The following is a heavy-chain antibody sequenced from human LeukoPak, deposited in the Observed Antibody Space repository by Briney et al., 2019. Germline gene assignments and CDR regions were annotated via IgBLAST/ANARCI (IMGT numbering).Heavy chain of an antibody. CDR3: ARVDRYYFYLDV. CDR2: IIPIFRTP. V-gene: IGHV1-69*05. Sequence: GSSVKVSCKASGGTSSTYTITWVRQAPGQGLECMGGIIPIFRTPNYAQKFQGRVTITTDESTSTAYMELSSLKSEDTAIYYCARVDRYYFYLDVWGKGTTVTVSS. J-gene: IGHJ6*03. CDR1: GGTSSTYT.